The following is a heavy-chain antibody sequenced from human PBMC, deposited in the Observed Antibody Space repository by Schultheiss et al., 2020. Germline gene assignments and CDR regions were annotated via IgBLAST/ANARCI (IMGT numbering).Heavy chain of an antibody. CDR2: INSDGSST. CDR3: AKDLSVVVVAATLFDY. CDR1: GFTFSSYW. V-gene: IGHV3-74*01. Sequence: GGSLRLSCAASGFTFSSYWMHWVRQAPGKGLVWVSRINSDGSSTSYADSVKGRFTISRDNAKNTLYLQMNSLRAEDTAVYYCAKDLSVVVVAATLFDYWGQGTLVTVS. J-gene: IGHJ4*02. D-gene: IGHD2-15*01.